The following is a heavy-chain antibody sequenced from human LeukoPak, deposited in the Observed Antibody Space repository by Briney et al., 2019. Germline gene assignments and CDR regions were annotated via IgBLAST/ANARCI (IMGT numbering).Heavy chain of an antibody. CDR1: GFTFSSYE. J-gene: IGHJ6*02. CDR3: ARVRYYGSGSYTYYYYGMDV. V-gene: IGHV3-48*03. CDR2: ISSSGSTI. Sequence: PGGSLRLSCAASGFTFSSYEMNWVRQAPGKGLEWVSYISSSGSTIYYADSVKGRFTISRDNAKNSLYLQMNSLRAEDTAVYYCARVRYYGSGSYTYYYYGMDVWGQGTTVTVSS. D-gene: IGHD3-10*01.